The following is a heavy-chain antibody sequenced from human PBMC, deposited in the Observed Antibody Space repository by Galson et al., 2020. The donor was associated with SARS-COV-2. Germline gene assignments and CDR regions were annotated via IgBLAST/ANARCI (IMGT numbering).Heavy chain of an antibody. J-gene: IGHJ6*02. CDR1: GFTFIRYE. CDR2: ISDSGTNI. Sequence: GESLKISCAASGFTFIRYEMNWVRQAPGKGLEWISYISDSGTNIYYADSVKGRFTISRDNAKNSVYLQMTSLRAEDTAVYYCARDGGGDCWSGYGMDVWGQGTTVTVS. D-gene: IGHD3-3*01. V-gene: IGHV3-48*03. CDR3: ARDGGGDCWSGYGMDV.